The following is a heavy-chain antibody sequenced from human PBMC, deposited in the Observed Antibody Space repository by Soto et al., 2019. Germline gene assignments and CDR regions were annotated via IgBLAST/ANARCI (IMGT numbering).Heavy chain of an antibody. J-gene: IGHJ3*02. CDR1: GYSFTKYW. Sequence: GESLKISCQGSGYSFTKYWIGWVRQMPGRGLEWMWIIYPGDSDTRYSPSFQGQVTISADKSISTAYLQWSSLKASDTAMYYCARHLRVGAIDAFDIWGQGTMVTVSS. V-gene: IGHV5-51*01. CDR3: ARHLRVGAIDAFDI. CDR2: IYPGDSDT. D-gene: IGHD1-26*01.